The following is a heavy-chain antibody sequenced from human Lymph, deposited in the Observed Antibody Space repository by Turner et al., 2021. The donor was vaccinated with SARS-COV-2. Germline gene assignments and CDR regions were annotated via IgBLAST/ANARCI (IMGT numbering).Heavy chain of an antibody. V-gene: IGHV1-8*01. CDR3: ARAAQSTVWFDP. CDR1: GYTFTSYD. Sequence: QFQLVQSGAEVKKPGASVRLACKASGYTFTSYDISLVRQGTGQGLEWMGWMNINSGNTGYAKKYQGRVNMTRNTSISTAYMELSSQRSEDTAVYSCARAAQSTVWFDPWGQGTLVTVSS. J-gene: IGHJ5*02. CDR2: MNINSGNT. D-gene: IGHD4-17*01.